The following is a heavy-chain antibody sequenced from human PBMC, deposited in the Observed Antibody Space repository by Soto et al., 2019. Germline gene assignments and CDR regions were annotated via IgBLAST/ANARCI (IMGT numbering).Heavy chain of an antibody. D-gene: IGHD4-17*01. CDR2: IYPHDSDT. CDR3: ARPTDYHYGMQV. CDR1: GDNFHTYW. V-gene: IGHV5-51*01. Sequence: GESLKISCKGSGDNFHTYWIAWVRQMPGKGLEWMGFIYPHDSDTRYSPSFRGQVTISADKSINTAYLQWTSLKASDTAIYFCARPTDYHYGMQVWGQGTTVTVSS. J-gene: IGHJ6*02.